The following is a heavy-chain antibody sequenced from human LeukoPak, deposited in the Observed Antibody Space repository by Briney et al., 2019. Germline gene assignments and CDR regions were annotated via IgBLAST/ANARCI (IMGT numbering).Heavy chain of an antibody. V-gene: IGHV3-53*01. CDR3: ARHSPYYYDSSGYYEYNWFDP. CDR2: IYSGGST. Sequence: PGGSLRLSCAASGFTVSSNYMSWVRQAPGKGLEWVSVIYSGGSTYYADSVKGRFTISRDNSKNTLYLQMNSLRAEDTAVYYCARHSPYYYDSSGYYEYNWFDPWGQGTLVTVSS. D-gene: IGHD3-22*01. CDR1: GFTVSSNY. J-gene: IGHJ5*02.